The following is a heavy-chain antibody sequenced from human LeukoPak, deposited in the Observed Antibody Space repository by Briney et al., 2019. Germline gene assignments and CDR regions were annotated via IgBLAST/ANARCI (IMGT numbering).Heavy chain of an antibody. V-gene: IGHV5-10-1*01. CDR3: ARRSSWSVDY. CDR2: IDPSDSYT. Sequence: GESLKISCKGSGYSINNYWIGWVRQMPGKGLEWMGRIDPSDSYTNYSPSFQGHVTISADKSISTAYLQWSSLKASDTAMYYCARRSSWSVDYWGQGTLVTVSS. D-gene: IGHD6-13*01. CDR1: GYSINNYW. J-gene: IGHJ4*02.